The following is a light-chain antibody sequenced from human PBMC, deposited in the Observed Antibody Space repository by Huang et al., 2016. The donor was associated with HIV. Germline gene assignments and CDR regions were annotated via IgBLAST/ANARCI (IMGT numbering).Light chain of an antibody. CDR1: HSFGAY. J-gene: IGKJ4*01. Sequence: EIVLTQSPVTLSLSPGQRATLSCRASHSFGAYLAWYQQKPGQPPKLLIYDASNRATGIPARFSGSESGTDFTLTITNLDPEDFAVYYCQQRSNWPLTFGGGTKVDIK. CDR2: DAS. V-gene: IGKV3-11*01. CDR3: QQRSNWPLT.